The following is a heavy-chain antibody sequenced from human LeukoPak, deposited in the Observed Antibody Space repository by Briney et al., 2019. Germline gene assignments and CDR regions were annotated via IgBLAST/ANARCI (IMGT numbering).Heavy chain of an antibody. V-gene: IGHV4-39*07. J-gene: IGHJ5*02. CDR3: AREGDHDTPFLNWFDP. Sequence: PETLSLTCTVSGGSISSGGYYWGWLRQPPGKGLEWIGSIYHSGSTYYNPSLKSRVTISVDTSKNQFSLKLSSVTAADTAVYYCAREGDHDTPFLNWFDPWGQGTLVTVSS. CDR2: IYHSGST. CDR1: GGSISSGGYY. D-gene: IGHD3-16*01.